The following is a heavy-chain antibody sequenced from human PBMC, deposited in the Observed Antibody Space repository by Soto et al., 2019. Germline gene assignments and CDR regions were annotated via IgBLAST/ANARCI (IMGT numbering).Heavy chain of an antibody. V-gene: IGHV1-69*02. CDR3: ARASHDYGGNTNHDAFDI. CDR1: GGTFNTYT. J-gene: IGHJ3*02. CDR2: IIPILALT. Sequence: QVQLVQSGAEVKKPGSSVKVSCKASGGTFNTYTITCVRQAPGQGLEWMGRIIPILALTSYPQEFQGRVTITADKSTSTAYMELSSLRSEDTAVYYCARASHDYGGNTNHDAFDIWGPGTMVTVSS. D-gene: IGHD4-17*01.